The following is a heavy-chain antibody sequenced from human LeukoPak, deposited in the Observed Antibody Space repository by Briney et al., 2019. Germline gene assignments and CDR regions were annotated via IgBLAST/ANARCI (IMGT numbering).Heavy chain of an antibody. V-gene: IGHV4-38-2*01. Sequence: SETLSLACAVSGYSISSGYYWGWIRPPPGKGLEWIGIIYHSGSTYYNPSLKSRVTISVDTSKNQFSLKLSSVTAADTAVYYCARSGIAAPYYYYMDVWGKGTTVTVSS. CDR3: ARSGIAAPYYYYMDV. D-gene: IGHD6-6*01. CDR1: GYSISSGYY. J-gene: IGHJ6*03. CDR2: IYHSGST.